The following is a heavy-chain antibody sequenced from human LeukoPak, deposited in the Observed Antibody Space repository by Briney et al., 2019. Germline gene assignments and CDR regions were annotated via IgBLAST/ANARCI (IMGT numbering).Heavy chain of an antibody. CDR3: ASNPPNTGDFYY. CDR2: MSPSSGDT. V-gene: IGHV1-8*02. J-gene: IGHJ4*02. Sequence: ASAKVSCKASGYSIDHYAISWVRQAPGQGLEWMGWMSPSSGDTGYAQKFQGRVSMTRDIFKSTAYMELSSLRSEDTAIYYCASNPPNTGDFYYWGLGTLVTVSS. CDR1: GYSIDHYA. D-gene: IGHD1-1*01.